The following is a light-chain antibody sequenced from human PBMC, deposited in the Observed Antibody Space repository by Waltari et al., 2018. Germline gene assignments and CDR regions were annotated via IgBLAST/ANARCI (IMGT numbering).Light chain of an antibody. CDR2: KAS. J-gene: IGKJ4*01. Sequence: DIQMTQSPSTLSASVGDRVIITCRASQSISSWLAWYQQKPGKAPKPLIYKASTLESGVPARFGGSGSGTEFTLTITSLQPDDVATYYCQQYNSHSPLTPLTFGGGTKVEIK. CDR1: QSISSW. V-gene: IGKV1-5*03. CDR3: QQYNSHSPLTPLT.